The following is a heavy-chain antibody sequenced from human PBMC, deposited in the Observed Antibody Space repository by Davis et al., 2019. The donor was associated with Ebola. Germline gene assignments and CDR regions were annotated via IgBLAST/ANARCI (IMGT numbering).Heavy chain of an antibody. CDR3: AKGGSGWPSDYSYGMGV. CDR1: GFVFSNYV. D-gene: IGHD6-19*01. J-gene: IGHJ6*02. V-gene: IGHV3-23*01. CDR2: VTSSGGGT. Sequence: LSLTCAASGFVFSNYVMTWARQAPGKGLEWVSAVTSSGGGTYYADSVKGRFTISRDNSKNTLYLQMNSLRVEDTAVYYCAKGGSGWPSDYSYGMGVWGQGTTVTVSS.